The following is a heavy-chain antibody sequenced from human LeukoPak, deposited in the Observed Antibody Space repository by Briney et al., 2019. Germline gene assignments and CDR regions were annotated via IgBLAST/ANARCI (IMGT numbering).Heavy chain of an antibody. J-gene: IGHJ4*02. CDR1: GGSFSGYY. D-gene: IGHD3-10*01. CDR3: ARDYYGSGGRGIDY. V-gene: IGHV4-34*01. CDR2: INHSGST. Sequence: SETLSLTCAVYGGSFSGYYWSWTRQPPGKGLEWIGEINHSGSTNYIPSLKSRVTISVDTSKNQFSLKLTSVTAADTAVYYCARDYYGSGGRGIDYWGQGTLVTVSS.